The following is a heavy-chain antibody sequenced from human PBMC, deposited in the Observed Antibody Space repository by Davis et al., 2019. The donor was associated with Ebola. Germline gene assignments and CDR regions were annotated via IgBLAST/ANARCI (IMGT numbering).Heavy chain of an antibody. CDR2: ISGSGGST. CDR3: ASSRYRFLEWLLYNWFDP. CDR1: GFTFSSYA. D-gene: IGHD3-3*01. J-gene: IGHJ5*02. V-gene: IGHV3-23*01. Sequence: GESLKISCAASGFTFSSYAMSWVRQAPGKGLEWVSAISGSGGSTYYADSVKGRFTISRDNSKNTLYLQMNSLRAEDTAVYYCASSRYRFLEWLLYNWFDPWGQGTLVTVSS.